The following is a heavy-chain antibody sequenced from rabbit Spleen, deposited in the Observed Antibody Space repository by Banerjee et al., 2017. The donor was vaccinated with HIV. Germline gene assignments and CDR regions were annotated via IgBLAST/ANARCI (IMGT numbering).Heavy chain of an antibody. CDR2: IDPLFGTT. V-gene: IGHV1S47*01. J-gene: IGHJ6*01. CDR3: ARDAGSGFSSYGMDL. D-gene: IGHD8-1*01. Sequence: QEQLVESGGGLVQPGGSLKLSCKASGFDFSNYGVSWVRQPPGKGLEWIGYIDPLFGTTYYANWVNGRFTISSHNAQNTLYLQLNSLTAADTATYFCARDAGSGFSSYGMDLWGQGTLVTVS. CDR1: GFDFSNYG.